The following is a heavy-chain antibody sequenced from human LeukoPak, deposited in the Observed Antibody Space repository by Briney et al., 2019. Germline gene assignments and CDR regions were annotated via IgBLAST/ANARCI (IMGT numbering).Heavy chain of an antibody. CDR1: GGTFSSYT. Sequence: GASVKVSCKASGGTFSSYTISWVRQAPGQGLEWMGRIIPILGIANYAQKFQGRVTITADESTSTAYMELSSLRSEDTAVYYCARQPRSGKLGGYWGQGTLVTVSS. V-gene: IGHV1-69*02. J-gene: IGHJ4*02. CDR3: ARQPRSGKLGGY. CDR2: IIPILGIA. D-gene: IGHD2-15*01.